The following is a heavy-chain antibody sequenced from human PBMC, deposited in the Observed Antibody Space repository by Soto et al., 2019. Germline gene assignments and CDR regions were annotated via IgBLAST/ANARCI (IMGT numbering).Heavy chain of an antibody. CDR2: ISSDGNNK. J-gene: IGHJ5*02. Sequence: QVQLVESGGGVAQPGRSLRLSCAASGFTFDSYGMHWVRQAPGTGLEWVAVISSDGNNKYYADSVKGRFTISRDNFKNTLYLQMSSLRAHDTAVYYCAKDLLPKTVATCGSWGQGTLVTVSS. D-gene: IGHD5-12*01. CDR3: AKDLLPKTVATCGS. V-gene: IGHV3-30*18. CDR1: GFTFDSYG.